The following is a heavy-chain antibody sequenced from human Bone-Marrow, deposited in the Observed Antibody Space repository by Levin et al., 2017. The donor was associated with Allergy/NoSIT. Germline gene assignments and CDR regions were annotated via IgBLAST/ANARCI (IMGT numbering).Heavy chain of an antibody. J-gene: IGHJ6*03. CDR1: GGSMTNYY. Sequence: SQTLSLPCTVSGGSMTNYYWSWIRQSPGKDLEWMAYFSYTGSTNYNPSLKSRVTISVDTSKNQFSLNLTPVSAADTAVYYCARLGPADHYYYMDVWGKGTTVTVSS. CDR3: ARLGPADHYYYMDV. V-gene: IGHV4-59*08. D-gene: IGHD3-16*01. CDR2: FSYTGST.